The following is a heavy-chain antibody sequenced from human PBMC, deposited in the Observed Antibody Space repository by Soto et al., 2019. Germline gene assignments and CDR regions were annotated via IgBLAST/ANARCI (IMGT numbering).Heavy chain of an antibody. CDR2: ISYDGSNK. CDR1: GFTFSSYG. CDR3: AKDGLRWAAAGPYGMDV. J-gene: IGHJ6*02. V-gene: IGHV3-30*18. D-gene: IGHD6-13*01. Sequence: QVQLVESGGGVVQPGRSLRLSCAASGFTFSSYGMHWVRQAPGKGLEWVAVISYDGSNKYYAHSVKGRFTISRDNSKNTLYLQMNSLRAEDTAVYYCAKDGLRWAAAGPYGMDVWGQGTTVTVSS.